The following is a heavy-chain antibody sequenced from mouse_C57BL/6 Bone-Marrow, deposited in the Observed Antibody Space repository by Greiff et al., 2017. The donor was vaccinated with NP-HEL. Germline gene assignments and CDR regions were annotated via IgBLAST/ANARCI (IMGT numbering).Heavy chain of an antibody. Sequence: EVNLVESGGDLVKPVGSLKLSCAASGFTFSSYGMSWVRQTPDKRLEWVATISSGGSYTYYPDSVKGRFTISRDNAKNTLYLQMSSLKSEDTAMYYCARRGYYAMDYWGQGTSVTVSS. CDR2: ISSGGSYT. V-gene: IGHV5-6*02. CDR1: GFTFSSYG. CDR3: ARRGYYAMDY. J-gene: IGHJ4*01.